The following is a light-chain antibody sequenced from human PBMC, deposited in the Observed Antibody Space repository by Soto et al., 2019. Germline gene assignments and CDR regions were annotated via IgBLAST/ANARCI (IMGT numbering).Light chain of an antibody. CDR3: GTWDTKLNAVV. V-gene: IGLV1-51*01. CDR1: SSNVGNNF. CDR2: DNS. J-gene: IGLJ2*01. Sequence: QSVLTQPPSMSAAPGQKVTITCSGSSSNVGNNFVSWYQQLPGTAPKLLIFDNSQRPSGIPDRFFGSKSGTSATLAITGPQTGDEAVYYCGTWDTKLNAVVFSGGTKLTVL.